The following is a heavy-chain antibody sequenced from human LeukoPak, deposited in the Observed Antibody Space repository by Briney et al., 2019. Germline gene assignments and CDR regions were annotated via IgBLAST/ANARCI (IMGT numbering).Heavy chain of an antibody. CDR2: IYYSGST. Sequence: PSETLSLTCTVSGGSISSGGYYWSWIRQHPGKGLEWIGYIYYSGSTYYNPSLKSRVTISVDTSKNQFSLKLSSVTAADTAVYYCARGSGYEYYYYYGMDVWGQGTTVTVSS. CDR1: GGSISSGGYY. V-gene: IGHV4-31*03. CDR3: ARGSGYEYYYYYGMDV. D-gene: IGHD5-12*01. J-gene: IGHJ6*02.